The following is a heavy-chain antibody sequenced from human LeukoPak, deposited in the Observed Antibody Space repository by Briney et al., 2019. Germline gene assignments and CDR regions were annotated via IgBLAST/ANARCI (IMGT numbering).Heavy chain of an antibody. CDR1: GFTFDDYA. CDR2: ISWDGGST. Sequence: AGGSLGLSCAASGFTFDDYAMHWVRQAPGKGLEWVSLISWDGGSTYYADSVKGRFTISRDNSKNSLYLQMNSLRAEDTALYYCAKDSLPRVVARQNWFDPWGQGTLVTVSS. J-gene: IGHJ5*02. V-gene: IGHV3-43D*04. D-gene: IGHD2-15*01. CDR3: AKDSLPRVVARQNWFDP.